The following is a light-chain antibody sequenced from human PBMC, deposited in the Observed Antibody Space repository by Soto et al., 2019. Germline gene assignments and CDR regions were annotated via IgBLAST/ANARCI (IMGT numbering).Light chain of an antibody. V-gene: IGLV2-18*02. Sequence: QSALTQPPSVSGSPGQSVTISCTGTSSDVGSYNRVSWYQQPPGTAPKLMIYEVSNRPSGVPDRFSGSKSGNTASLTISGLEAEHEADYYCSSYTSSSTVVFGGGTKVTVL. CDR1: SSDVGSYNR. CDR3: SSYTSSSTVV. J-gene: IGLJ2*01. CDR2: EVS.